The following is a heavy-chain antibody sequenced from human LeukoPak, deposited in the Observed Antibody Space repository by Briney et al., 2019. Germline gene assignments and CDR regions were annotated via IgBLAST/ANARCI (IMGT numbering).Heavy chain of an antibody. CDR1: GFTVSSNY. J-gene: IGHJ3*02. Sequence: GGSLRLSCAASGFTVSSNYMSWVRQAPGEGLEWVSAISGGGGNTYYADSVKGRFTISRDNSKNTLYLQMNSLRAEDTAVYYCGKNRYSGSLSPFDIWGQGTMVTVSS. D-gene: IGHD1-26*01. CDR2: ISGGGGNT. CDR3: GKNRYSGSLSPFDI. V-gene: IGHV3-23*01.